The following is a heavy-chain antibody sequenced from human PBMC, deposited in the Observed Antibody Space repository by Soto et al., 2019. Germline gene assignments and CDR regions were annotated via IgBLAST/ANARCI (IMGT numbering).Heavy chain of an antibody. CDR3: AIGARNIWTCDF. CDR1: GGTFSNYA. D-gene: IGHD1-1*01. V-gene: IGHV1-69*13. CDR2: IIPLTETP. J-gene: IGHJ4*02. Sequence: SVKVSCKASGGTFSNYAISWVRQAPGHGLEWVGGIIPLTETPVYAQTVQGRLTITADEITSAAYMELSSLRSDDTAVYYCAIGARNIWTCDFWGQGTLVTVSS.